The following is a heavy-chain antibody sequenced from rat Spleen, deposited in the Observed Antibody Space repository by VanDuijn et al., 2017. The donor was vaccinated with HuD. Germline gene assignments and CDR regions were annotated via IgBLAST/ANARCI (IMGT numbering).Heavy chain of an antibody. D-gene: IGHD3-1*01. CDR1: GFTFSRSA. J-gene: IGHJ2*01. Sequence: EVQLVESGGGLVQPGRSLKLSCAASGFTFSRSAMAWVRQAPTKGLEWVATISYDGSSTYYRDSVKGRFTISRDNAKSTLYLQMDSLRSEDTATYYCARHRTPYWGQGVMVTVSS. CDR3: ARHRTPY. CDR2: ISYDGSST. V-gene: IGHV5-29*01.